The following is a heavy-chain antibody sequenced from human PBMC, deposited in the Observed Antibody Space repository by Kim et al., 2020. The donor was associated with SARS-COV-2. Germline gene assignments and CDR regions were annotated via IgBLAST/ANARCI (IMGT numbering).Heavy chain of an antibody. CDR2: IIPILGIA. J-gene: IGHJ4*02. V-gene: IGHV1-69*04. CDR3: ARWAGVAGTLLFDY. D-gene: IGHD6-19*01. CDR1: GGTFSSYA. Sequence: SVKVSCKASGGTFSSYAISWVRQAPGQGLEWMGRIIPILGIANYAQKFQGRVTITADKSTSTAYMELSSLRSEDTAVYYCARWAGVAGTLLFDYWGQGTLVTVSS.